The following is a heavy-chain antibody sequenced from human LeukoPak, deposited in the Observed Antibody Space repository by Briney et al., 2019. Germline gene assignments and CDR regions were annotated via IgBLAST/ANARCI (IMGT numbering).Heavy chain of an antibody. CDR3: ARPSSRWFPNAFDI. CDR2: IYYSGST. J-gene: IGHJ3*02. V-gene: IGHV4-39*01. CDR1: GGSISSSSYY. Sequence: SETLFLTCTVSGGSISSSSYYWGWIRQPPGKGLEWIGSIYYSGSTSYNPSLKSRVTISVDTSKNQFSLKLSSVTAADTAVYYCARPSSRWFPNAFDIWGQGTMVTVSS. D-gene: IGHD6-13*01.